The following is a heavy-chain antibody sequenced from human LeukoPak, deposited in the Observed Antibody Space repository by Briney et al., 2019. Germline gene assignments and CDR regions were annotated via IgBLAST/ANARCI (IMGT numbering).Heavy chain of an antibody. CDR3: ASQWELLRGAFDI. CDR2: ISSSSSYI. CDR1: GFTFSSYS. J-gene: IGHJ3*02. Sequence: PGGSLRLSCAASGFTFSSYSMTWVRQAPGKGLEWVSSISSSSSYIYYADSVKGRFTISRDNAKNSLYLRMNSLRAEDTAVYYCASQWELLRGAFDIWGQGTMVTVSS. D-gene: IGHD1-26*01. V-gene: IGHV3-21*01.